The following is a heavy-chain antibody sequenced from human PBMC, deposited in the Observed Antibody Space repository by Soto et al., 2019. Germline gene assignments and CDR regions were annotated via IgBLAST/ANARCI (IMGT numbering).Heavy chain of an antibody. D-gene: IGHD5-18*01. Sequence: QITLKEAGPTLVKPTQTLTLTCVFSGFSLRTSGVSVGWIRQPPGKTLEWLAFIYWDDDERYSPSQKSRLTITMDTSKNQVVLTMTNMDLVDTATYYCAHRGGYSSGYAFDSWGQGTLVTVSS. CDR2: IYWDDDE. CDR3: AHRGGYSSGYAFDS. V-gene: IGHV2-5*02. CDR1: GFSLRTSGVS. J-gene: IGHJ4*02.